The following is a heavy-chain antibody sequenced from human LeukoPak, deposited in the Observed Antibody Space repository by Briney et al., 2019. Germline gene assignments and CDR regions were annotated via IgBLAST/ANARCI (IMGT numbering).Heavy chain of an antibody. J-gene: IGHJ4*02. CDR3: AKDIRGSTSWYGLDY. CDR1: GFTFDDYA. V-gene: IGHV3-43D*03. Sequence: GGSLKLSCAASGFTFDDYAMHWVRQAPGKGLEWVSLISWDGGSTYYADSVKGRFTISRDNSKNSLFLQMNSLRAEDTALYFCAKDIRGSTSWYGLDYWGQGTLVTVSS. CDR2: ISWDGGST. D-gene: IGHD6-13*01.